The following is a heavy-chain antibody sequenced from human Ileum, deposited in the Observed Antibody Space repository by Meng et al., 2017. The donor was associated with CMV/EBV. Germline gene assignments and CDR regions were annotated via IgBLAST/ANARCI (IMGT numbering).Heavy chain of an antibody. Sequence: CSYSGFSLNSPGVGVAWIRQPPGKALEWLALIYWDDDKRFSPSLKSRLTITKDTSKSQVVLRMTNMDPVDTATYYCVKRSPGRCFDSWGQGTLVTVSS. CDR2: IYWDDDK. CDR1: GFSLNSPGVG. D-gene: IGHD1-14*01. J-gene: IGHJ4*02. V-gene: IGHV2-5*02. CDR3: VKRSPGRCFDS.